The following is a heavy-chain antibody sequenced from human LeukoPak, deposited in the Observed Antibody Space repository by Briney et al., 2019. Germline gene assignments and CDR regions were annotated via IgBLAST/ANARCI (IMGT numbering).Heavy chain of an antibody. Sequence: SETLSLTCTVSGGSISSYYWSWIRQPPGKGLEWIGYIYYSGSTNYNPSLKSRVTISVDTSKNQFSLKLSSVTAADTAVYYCARLGIAAAGTRDWFDPWSQGTLITVSS. J-gene: IGHJ5*02. D-gene: IGHD6-13*01. CDR2: IYYSGST. V-gene: IGHV4-59*08. CDR3: ARLGIAAAGTRDWFDP. CDR1: GGSISSYY.